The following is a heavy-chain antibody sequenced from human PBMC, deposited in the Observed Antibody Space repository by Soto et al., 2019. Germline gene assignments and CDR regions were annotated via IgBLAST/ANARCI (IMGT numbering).Heavy chain of an antibody. CDR2: ISYDGSHA. Sequence: QVQLVDSGGGVVQPGRSLRLSCAASGFTFTTYGMHWVRRAPGTGLEWVAVISYDGSHAYYADSVKGLFTISRDNSKNALYLQINSLRAEDTAVYYCAIGRTYRGASGFAYWGRGTLVTVSS. CDR3: AIGRTYRGASGFAY. J-gene: IGHJ4*02. D-gene: IGHD5-12*01. V-gene: IGHV3-30*03. CDR1: GFTFTTYG.